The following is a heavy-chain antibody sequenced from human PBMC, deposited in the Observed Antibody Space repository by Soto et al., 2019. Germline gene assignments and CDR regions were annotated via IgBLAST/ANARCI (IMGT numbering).Heavy chain of an antibody. CDR2: IKDEGSEK. CDR3: ARDGYCSGGRCYRRNDC. CDR1: GFTFSGYW. D-gene: IGHD2-15*01. V-gene: IGHV3-7*01. Sequence: EVQLVESGGGLVQPGGSLRLSCAASGFTFSGYWMTWARQAPGKGLEWVAQIKDEGSEKSYVDSVKGRFTISRDNADNLLYLQMNSLRAEDTAVYFCARDGYCSGGRCYRRNDCWGQGTRVIVSS. J-gene: IGHJ4*02.